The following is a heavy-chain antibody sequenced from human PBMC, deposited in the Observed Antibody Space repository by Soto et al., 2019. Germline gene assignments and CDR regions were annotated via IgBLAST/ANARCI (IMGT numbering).Heavy chain of an antibody. V-gene: IGHV1-2*02. CDR2: INPKSGGT. D-gene: IGHD3-10*01. CDR3: ATTGNYGSGTSFRVDY. CDR1: GYTFTGYY. J-gene: IGHJ4*02. Sequence: ASVKVSCKASGYTFTGYYVHWVRQAPGQGLEWMGWINPKSGGTIYPQKFQGRVNMTRDTSISTAYMELSSLRFDDTAVYYCATTGNYGSGTSFRVDYWGQGTLVTVSS.